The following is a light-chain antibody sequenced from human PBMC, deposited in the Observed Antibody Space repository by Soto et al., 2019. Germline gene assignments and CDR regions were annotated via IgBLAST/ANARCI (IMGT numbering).Light chain of an antibody. Sequence: HSVLTQPPSASGSPGQSVTISCTGTSSDVGGYNYVSWYQQHPGEAPKLMIYEVSKRPSGVPDRFSGSKSGNTASLTVSGLQAEDEADYYCSSYAGSNNFVVFGTGNKVTVL. CDR2: EVS. J-gene: IGLJ1*01. CDR1: SSDVGGYNY. CDR3: SSYAGSNNFVV. V-gene: IGLV2-8*01.